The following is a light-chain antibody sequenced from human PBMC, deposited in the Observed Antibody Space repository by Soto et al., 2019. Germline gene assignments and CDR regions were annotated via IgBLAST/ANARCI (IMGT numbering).Light chain of an antibody. CDR1: QSVSSSY. Sequence: SVLTQSPGTLSLSPGERATLSCRASQSVSSSYLAWYQQKPGQAPRLLIYGASSRATGIPDRFSGSGSGTDFTLTISRLEPEDFAVYYCQQYGSSRFTFGPGTKVDI. V-gene: IGKV3-20*01. CDR2: GAS. J-gene: IGKJ3*01. CDR3: QQYGSSRFT.